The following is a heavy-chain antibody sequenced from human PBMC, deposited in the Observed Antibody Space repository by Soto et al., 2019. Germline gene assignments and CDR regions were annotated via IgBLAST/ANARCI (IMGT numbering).Heavy chain of an antibody. CDR1: GYSFTSYW. CDR3: ARHRGRIEWELLNYFDY. CDR2: IYPGDSDT. Sequence: GECLKISCKGSGYSFTSYWIGWVRQMPGKGLEWMGIIYPGDSDTRYSPSFQGQVTISADKSISTAYLQWSSLKASDTAMYYCARHRGRIEWELLNYFDYWGQGTLVTVSS. J-gene: IGHJ4*02. D-gene: IGHD1-26*01. V-gene: IGHV5-51*01.